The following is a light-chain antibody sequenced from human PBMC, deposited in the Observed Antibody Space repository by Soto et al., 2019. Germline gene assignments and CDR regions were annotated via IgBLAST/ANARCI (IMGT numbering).Light chain of an antibody. Sequence: DIQMTQSPSSLSASVRDRVTITCRASQDISNYLAWYQQKPGKVPKLLIYAATTLQSGVPSRFSGSGSGTDFSLTISSLQPEDVATYYCQKYNSAPLTFGGGNKVEI. CDR2: AAT. CDR3: QKYNSAPLT. J-gene: IGKJ4*01. V-gene: IGKV1-27*01. CDR1: QDISNY.